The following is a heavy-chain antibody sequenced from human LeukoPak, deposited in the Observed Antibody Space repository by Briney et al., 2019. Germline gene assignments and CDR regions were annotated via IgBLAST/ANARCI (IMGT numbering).Heavy chain of an antibody. J-gene: IGHJ4*02. CDR3: AREAVGNYGSGSYDY. V-gene: IGHV1-46*01. D-gene: IGHD3-10*01. CDR1: GYNFIGYY. Sequence: ASVKVSCKASGYNFIGYYMHWVRQAPGLGLEWMGIINPNGGSTTYAQKFQGRVTMTRNTSISTAYMELSSLRSEDTAVYYCAREAVGNYGSGSYDYWGQGTLVTVSS. CDR2: INPNGGST.